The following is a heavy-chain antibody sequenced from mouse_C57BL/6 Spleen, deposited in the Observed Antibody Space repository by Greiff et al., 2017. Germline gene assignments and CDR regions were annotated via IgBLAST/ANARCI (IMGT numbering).Heavy chain of an antibody. V-gene: IGHV6-3*01. D-gene: IGHD2-1*01. CDR1: GFTFSNYW. CDR3: TGVYGNYDYFDY. J-gene: IGHJ2*01. Sequence: EVKVEESGGGLVQPGGSMKLSCVASGFTFSNYWMNWVRQSPEKGLEWVAQFRLKSDNYATHYAESVKGRFTISRDDYKSSVYLQMNNLRAEDTGIYYCTGVYGNYDYFDYWGQGTTLTVSS. CDR2: FRLKSDNYAT.